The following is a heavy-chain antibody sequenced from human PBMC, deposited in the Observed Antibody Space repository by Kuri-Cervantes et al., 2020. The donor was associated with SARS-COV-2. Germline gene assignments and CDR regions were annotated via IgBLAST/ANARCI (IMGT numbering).Heavy chain of an antibody. CDR1: GFSLSTSGVG. J-gene: IGHJ6*02. CDR2: IYWDDDK. Sequence: SGPTLVKPTQTLTLTCTFSGFSLSTSGVGVGWIRQPPGKALEWLALIYWDDDKRYSPSLKSRLTITKDTSKNQVVLTMTNMDPVDTATYYCARILVEMATIGDYYYYGMDAWGQGTTVTVSS. CDR3: ARILVEMATIGDYYYYGMDA. V-gene: IGHV2-5*02. D-gene: IGHD5-24*01.